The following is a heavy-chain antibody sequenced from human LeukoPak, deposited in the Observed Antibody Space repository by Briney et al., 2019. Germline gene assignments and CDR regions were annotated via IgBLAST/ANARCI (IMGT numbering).Heavy chain of an antibody. CDR1: GYTFRDYY. V-gene: IGHV1-2*02. CDR3: ARAGFNSSSVGNPYYYYMDV. J-gene: IGHJ6*03. D-gene: IGHD6-6*01. Sequence: ASVKVSCKASGYTFRDYYIHWVRQAPGQGLEWMGWINPGSGGTNYAQNFQDRVTMTRDTSISTAYMDLTRPTSDDTAIYYCARAGFNSSSVGNPYYYYMDVWAKGTTVTVSS. CDR2: INPGSGGT.